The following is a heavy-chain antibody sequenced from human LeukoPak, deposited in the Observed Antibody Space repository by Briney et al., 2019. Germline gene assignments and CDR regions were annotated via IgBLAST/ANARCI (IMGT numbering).Heavy chain of an antibody. J-gene: IGHJ4*02. D-gene: IGHD6-6*01. CDR3: ARVYRGAARHPPLDY. V-gene: IGHV3-7*03. CDR2: IKLDGSEK. CDR1: RFTFSSYW. Sequence: GGSLRLSCAASRFTFSSYWMSWVRQAPGKGLEWVANIKLDGSEKSYVDSVKGRFTISRDNAKNSLYLQMNSLRVEDTAVYYCARVYRGAARHPPLDYWGQGTLVTVSS.